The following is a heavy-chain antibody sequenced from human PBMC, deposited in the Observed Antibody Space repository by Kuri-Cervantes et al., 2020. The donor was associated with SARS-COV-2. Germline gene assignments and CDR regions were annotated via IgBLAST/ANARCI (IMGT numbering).Heavy chain of an antibody. J-gene: IGHJ4*02. V-gene: IGHV3-9*01. CDR1: GFTFDDYA. Sequence: SLKISCAASGFTFDDYAMHWVRQAPGKGLEWVLGISWNSGSIGYADSVKGRFTISRDNAKNSLYLQMNSLRAEDTAVYYCARAPVSSGWYGRVTPYFDYWGQGTLVTVSS. D-gene: IGHD6-19*01. CDR3: ARAPVSSGWYGRVTPYFDY. CDR2: ISWNSGSI.